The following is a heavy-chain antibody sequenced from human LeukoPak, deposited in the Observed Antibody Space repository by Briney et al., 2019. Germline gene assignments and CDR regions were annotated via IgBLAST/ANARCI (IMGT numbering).Heavy chain of an antibody. CDR1: GYTFTSYA. CDR3: ARSPHDTAMPDY. D-gene: IGHD5-18*01. J-gene: IGHJ4*02. Sequence: GASVKVSCKASGYTFTSYAMHWVRQAPGQRLEWMGWINAGNGNTKYSQKFQGRVTITRDTSAGIAYMELSSLRSEDTAVYYCARSPHDTAMPDYWGQGTLVTVSS. CDR2: INAGNGNT. V-gene: IGHV1-3*01.